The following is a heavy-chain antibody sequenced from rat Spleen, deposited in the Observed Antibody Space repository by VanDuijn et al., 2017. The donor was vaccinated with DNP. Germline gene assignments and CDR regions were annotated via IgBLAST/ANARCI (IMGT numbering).Heavy chain of an antibody. CDR1: GYSITSNY. D-gene: IGHD1-7*01. J-gene: IGHJ2*01. V-gene: IGHV3-1*01. Sequence: EVQLQESGPGLVKPSQSLSLTCSVTGYSITSNYWGWIRKFPGNKMEYIGHISYSGSTNYNPSLRSRISITRDTSKNHFFLHLNSVTTEDTATYECARWTRYFDYWGQGVMVTVSS. CDR3: ARWTRYFDY. CDR2: ISYSGST.